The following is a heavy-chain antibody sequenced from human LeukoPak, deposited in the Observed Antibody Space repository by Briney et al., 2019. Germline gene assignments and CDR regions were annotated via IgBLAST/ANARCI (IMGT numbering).Heavy chain of an antibody. Sequence: WGSLRLSCAASGFTFTTYWMNWIRQPPGKGLEWIGSIYYSGSTYYNPSLKSRVTISVDTSKNQFSLKLSSVTAADTAVYYCARHRTYDILTGYAYYYYYYMDVWGKGTTVNISS. V-gene: IGHV4-39*01. D-gene: IGHD3-9*01. CDR3: ARHRTYDILTGYAYYYYYYMDV. CDR1: GFTFTTYW. J-gene: IGHJ6*03. CDR2: IYYSGST.